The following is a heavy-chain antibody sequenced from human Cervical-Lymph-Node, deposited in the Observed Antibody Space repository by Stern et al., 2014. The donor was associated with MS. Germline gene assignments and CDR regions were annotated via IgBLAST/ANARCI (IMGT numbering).Heavy chain of an antibody. CDR3: ARSRDAYSPLAY. D-gene: IGHD5-24*01. Sequence: QLQLQESGPGLVTPSETLSLTCTVSGGSISGYDCSWIRQPPGKGLEWIGHIYYSGSTNYIPSLKSRVSISIDTPKNQFSLKLSSVTAADTAVYYCARSRDAYSPLAYWGQGALVTVSS. CDR1: GGSISGYD. V-gene: IGHV4-59*01. J-gene: IGHJ4*02. CDR2: IYYSGST.